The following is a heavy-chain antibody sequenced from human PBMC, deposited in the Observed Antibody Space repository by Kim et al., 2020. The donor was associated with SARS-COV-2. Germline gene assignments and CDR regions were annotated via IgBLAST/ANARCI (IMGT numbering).Heavy chain of an antibody. CDR2: IGTAGDT. V-gene: IGHV3-13*01. J-gene: IGHJ4*02. CDR3: ARVVAGTGHADY. CDR1: GFTFSSYD. D-gene: IGHD6-19*01. Sequence: GGSLRLSCAASGFTFSSYDMHWVRQATGKGLEWVSAIGTAGDTYYPGSVKGRLTISRENAKNSLYLQMNILRAGDTVVYYCARVVAGTGHADYCGQGTLVTVSS.